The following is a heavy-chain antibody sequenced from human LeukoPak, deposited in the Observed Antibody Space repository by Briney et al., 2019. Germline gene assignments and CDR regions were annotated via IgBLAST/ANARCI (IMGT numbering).Heavy chain of an antibody. CDR3: ASRLYDSSGYYFPFDY. D-gene: IGHD3-22*01. J-gene: IGHJ4*02. V-gene: IGHV5-51*01. Sequence: PGESLKISCKGSGYSFTSYWIGWVRQMPGKGLEWMGIIYPGDSDTRYSPSFQGQVTISADKSISTAYLQWSSLKASDTAMYYCASRLYDSSGYYFPFDYWGQGTLVTVSS. CDR2: IYPGDSDT. CDR1: GYSFTSYW.